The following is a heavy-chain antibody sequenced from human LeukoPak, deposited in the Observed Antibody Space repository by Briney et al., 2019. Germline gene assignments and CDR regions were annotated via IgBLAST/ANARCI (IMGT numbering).Heavy chain of an antibody. CDR1: GFTFSSYG. CDR2: IIGSGGST. D-gene: IGHD3-10*01. Sequence: GGSLRLSCAPSGFTFSSYGMNWVRQAPGKGPEWVSAIIGSGGSTYYADSVKGRFTISRDNSKNTLCLQMNRLKGEDTAVYYCAKTWRGRGYYGYGPSEYFYYMDVWGKGTTVTISS. J-gene: IGHJ6*03. CDR3: AKTWRGRGYYGYGPSEYFYYMDV. V-gene: IGHV3-23*01.